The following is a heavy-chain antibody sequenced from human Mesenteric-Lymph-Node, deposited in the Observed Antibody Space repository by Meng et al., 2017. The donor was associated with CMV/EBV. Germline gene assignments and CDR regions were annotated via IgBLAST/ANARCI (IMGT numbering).Heavy chain of an antibody. D-gene: IGHD2-2*02. CDR3: AIGLVPAAIYDYYYGTDV. V-gene: IGHV3-21*01. J-gene: IGHJ6*02. CDR1: GFTFSSYS. Sequence: GGSLSLSCAASGFTFSSYSMNWVRQAPGKGLEWVSSISSSSSHIYYADSVKGRFTISRDNDKNSLYLQMNSLRAEDTAVYYCAIGLVPAAIYDYYYGTDVWGQGTTVTVSS. CDR2: ISSSSSHI.